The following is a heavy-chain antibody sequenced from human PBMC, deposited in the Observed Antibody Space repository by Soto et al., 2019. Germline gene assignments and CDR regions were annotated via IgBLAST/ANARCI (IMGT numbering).Heavy chain of an antibody. CDR3: ARVYYTSGFYYYGMDV. CDR2: IRNDGSSA. J-gene: IGHJ6*02. CDR1: GFTLNTYW. Sequence: EVQLVESGGGLVQPGGSLRLSCAASGFTLNTYWMHWVRQGPGKGLTWVSRIRNDGSSADYADSVKGRFTISRDNAKNTVYLEMNSLRAEDMAVYYCARVYYTSGFYYYGMDVWGQGTTVTVSS. D-gene: IGHD3-3*01. V-gene: IGHV3-74*01.